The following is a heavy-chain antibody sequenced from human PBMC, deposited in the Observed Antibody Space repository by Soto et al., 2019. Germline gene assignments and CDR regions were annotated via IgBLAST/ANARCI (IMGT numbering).Heavy chain of an antibody. D-gene: IGHD3-3*01. CDR3: ARLEIRFLEWLLDY. CDR1: GGSIIRGNW. V-gene: IGHV4-4*02. Sequence: PSETVSLTCALSGGSIIRGNWWSWVRQPPGKGLEWIGEIYHSGSTNYNPSLKSRVTISVDKSKNQFSLKLSSVTAADTAVYYCARLEIRFLEWLLDYWGQG. CDR2: IYHSGST. J-gene: IGHJ4*02.